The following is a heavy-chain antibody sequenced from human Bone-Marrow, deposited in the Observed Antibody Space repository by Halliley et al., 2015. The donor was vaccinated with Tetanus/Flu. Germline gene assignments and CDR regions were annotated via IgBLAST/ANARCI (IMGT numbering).Heavy chain of an antibody. Sequence: SLRLSCAAAGFSFRSYEMNWVRQAPGKGLEWVANIKQDGSEKYYVDSVKGRFSISRDNARNSLWLQMNSLRIEDTAVYYCARVGGLRNFWSAAYLGAMDVWGQGTPVPVSS. CDR3: ARVGGLRNFWSAAYLGAMDV. V-gene: IGHV3-7*03. J-gene: IGHJ6*02. D-gene: IGHD3-3*01. CDR1: GFSFRSYE. CDR2: IKQDGSEK.